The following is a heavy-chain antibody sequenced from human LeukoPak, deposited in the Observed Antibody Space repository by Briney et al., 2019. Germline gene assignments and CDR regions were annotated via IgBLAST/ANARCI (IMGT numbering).Heavy chain of an antibody. Sequence: GGSLRLSCAASGFTFTNVEMNWVRQAPGKGLEGVSFITDSGDTKYLADSVKGRFTISRDNAKNSLYLQMNSLRAEDTAVYYCASSISGWYGNFQHWGQGTLVTVSS. CDR2: ITDSGDTK. CDR3: ASSISGWYGNFQH. D-gene: IGHD6-19*01. V-gene: IGHV3-48*03. CDR1: GFTFTNVE. J-gene: IGHJ1*01.